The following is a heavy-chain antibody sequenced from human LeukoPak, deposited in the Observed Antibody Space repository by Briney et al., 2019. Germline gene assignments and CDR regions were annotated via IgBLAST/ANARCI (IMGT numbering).Heavy chain of an antibody. CDR2: INHSGST. Sequence: SETLSLTCAVYGGSFSGYCWSWIRQPPGKGLEWIGEINHSGSTNYNPSLKSRVTISVDTSKNQFSLKLSSVTAADTAVYFCAKSNGYGLVDIWGQGTMVTVSS. CDR1: GGSFSGYC. CDR3: AKSNGYGLVDI. J-gene: IGHJ3*02. V-gene: IGHV4-34*01. D-gene: IGHD3-10*01.